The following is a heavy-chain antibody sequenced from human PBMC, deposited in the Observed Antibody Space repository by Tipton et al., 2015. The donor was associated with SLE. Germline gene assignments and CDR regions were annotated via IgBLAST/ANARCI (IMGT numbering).Heavy chain of an antibody. CDR1: GYRFTSNW. CDR2: IDPSDSYT. CDR3: ASGTYMHYDAFDI. Sequence: VQLVQSGAEVKKPGESLKISCKGSGYRFTSNWIAWVRQMPGKGLEWMGRIDPSDSYTDYRPSLLGHVTISVDRSISTAYLQWRSLKASDTAMYYWASGTYMHYDAFDIWGQGTMVTVSS. J-gene: IGHJ3*02. V-gene: IGHV5-10-1*01. D-gene: IGHD1-14*01.